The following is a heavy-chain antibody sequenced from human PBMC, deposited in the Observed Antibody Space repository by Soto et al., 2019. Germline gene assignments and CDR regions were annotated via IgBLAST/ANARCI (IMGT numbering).Heavy chain of an antibody. J-gene: IGHJ3*02. CDR3: ARLHYYDSSGYGSDAFDI. Sequence: ASVKVSCKASGYTFTSYGISWVRQAPGQGLEWMGWISAYNGNTNYAQKLQGRVTMTTDTSTSTAYMELRSLRSDDTAVYYCARLHYYDSSGYGSDAFDIWGQGTMVTVSS. CDR1: GYTFTSYG. CDR2: ISAYNGNT. D-gene: IGHD3-22*01. V-gene: IGHV1-18*01.